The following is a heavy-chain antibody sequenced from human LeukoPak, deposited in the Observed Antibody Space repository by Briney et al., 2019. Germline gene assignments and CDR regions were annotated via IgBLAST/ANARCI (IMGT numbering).Heavy chain of an antibody. Sequence: SETLSLTCTVSGASISSYYWTWIRQTPGKGLEWIRYIHYTGSTNYNPSLKSRVTISVDTSKGQFSLDLTSVTAADTAVYYCAGGPAVTTNDYWGQGTLVTVFS. J-gene: IGHJ4*02. CDR3: AGGPAVTTNDY. D-gene: IGHD4-17*01. CDR2: IHYTGST. CDR1: GASISSYY. V-gene: IGHV4-59*01.